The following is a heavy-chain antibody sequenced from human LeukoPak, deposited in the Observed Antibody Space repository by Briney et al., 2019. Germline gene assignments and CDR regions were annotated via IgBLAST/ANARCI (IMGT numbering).Heavy chain of an antibody. D-gene: IGHD3-22*01. CDR3: AKGDWYYYDSGGYPDY. V-gene: IGHV3-30*02. CDR2: IRYDGSNK. Sequence: PGGALSLSCAAAGVPFRSHGMEGVCQGPGKGLEGVGFIRYDGSNKYYADSVKGRFTISRDNSKTTLYLQMNSLRTEDTALYYCAKGDWYYYDSGGYPDYWGQGTLVTVSS. CDR1: GVPFRSHG. J-gene: IGHJ4*02.